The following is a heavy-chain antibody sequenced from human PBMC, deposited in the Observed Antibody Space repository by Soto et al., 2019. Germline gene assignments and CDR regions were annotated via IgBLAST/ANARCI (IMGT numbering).Heavy chain of an antibody. Sequence: QVQLQESGPGLVKPSQTLPLSCTVSGGSISSAAYYWSWIRQHPGKGLEWIAYISHSGSTYYTPSLTRRVIISADTSKKQFSLNLTSVTAADTAVYYCAREYTYGSNFFDCWGQGALVTVSS. J-gene: IGHJ4*02. D-gene: IGHD5-18*01. V-gene: IGHV4-31*03. CDR3: AREYTYGSNFFDC. CDR2: ISHSGST. CDR1: GGSISSAAYY.